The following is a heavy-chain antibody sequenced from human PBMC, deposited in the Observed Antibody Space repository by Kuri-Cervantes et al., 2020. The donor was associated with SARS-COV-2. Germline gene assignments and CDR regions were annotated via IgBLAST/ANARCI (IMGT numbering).Heavy chain of an antibody. J-gene: IGHJ4*02. CDR1: GFTFSSYA. CDR2: ISGSGGST. V-gene: IGHV3-23*01. Sequence: GGSLRLSCAASGFTFSSYAMSWVRQAPGKGLEWVSAISGSGGSTYYADSVEGQFTISRDNSKNTLYLQMNSLRAEDTAVYYCAKARYYYDSSRPTFVYWGPGTLVTGSS. D-gene: IGHD3-22*01. CDR3: AKARYYYDSSRPTFVY.